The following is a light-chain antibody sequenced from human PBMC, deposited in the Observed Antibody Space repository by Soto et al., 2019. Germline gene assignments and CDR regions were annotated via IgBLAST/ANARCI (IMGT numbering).Light chain of an antibody. CDR2: DVA. J-gene: IGLJ1*01. V-gene: IGLV2-14*03. CDR3: VSYTSSTTYV. CDR1: SSDVGGSNF. Sequence: QSALTQPASVSDSPGQSITISCTGTSSDVGGSNFVSWYQQHPGKPPKLIIYDVANRPSGVSNRFSGSKSGSTVSLIISRLQTEDEADYYCVSYTSSTTYVFGTGTKVTVL.